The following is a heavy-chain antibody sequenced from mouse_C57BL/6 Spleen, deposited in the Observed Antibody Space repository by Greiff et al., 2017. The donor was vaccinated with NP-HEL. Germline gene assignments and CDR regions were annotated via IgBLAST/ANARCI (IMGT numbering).Heavy chain of an antibody. J-gene: IGHJ2*01. V-gene: IGHV7-3*01. CDR1: GFTFTDYY. CDR2: IRNKANGYTT. CDR3: ARYPHYDYDYFDY. Sequence: EVKLMESGGGLVQPGGSLSLSCAASGFTFTDYYMSWVRQPPGKALEWLGFIRNKANGYTTEYSASVKGRFTISRDNSQSILYLQMNALRAEDSATYYCARYPHYDYDYFDYWGQGTTLTVSS. D-gene: IGHD2-4*01.